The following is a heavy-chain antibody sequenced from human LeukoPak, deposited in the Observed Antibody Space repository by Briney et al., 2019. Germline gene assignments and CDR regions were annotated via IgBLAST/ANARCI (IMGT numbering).Heavy chain of an antibody. CDR3: ARTRPREYQLAGGYFDL. V-gene: IGHV4-59*08. CDR2: VYSSGST. CDR1: NGSMTNNY. Sequence: SETLSLTCTVSNGSMTNNYWSWIRQPPGKGLEWIGYVYSSGSTNYNPSLKSRVTISVDTSKIQFSLKLSSVTAADTAVYYCARTRPREYQLAGGYFDLWGRGTLVTVSS. D-gene: IGHD2-2*01. J-gene: IGHJ2*01.